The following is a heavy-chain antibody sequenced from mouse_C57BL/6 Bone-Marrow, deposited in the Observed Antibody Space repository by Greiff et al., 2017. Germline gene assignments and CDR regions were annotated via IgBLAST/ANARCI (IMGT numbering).Heavy chain of an antibody. V-gene: IGHV1-50*01. CDR1: GYTFTSYW. CDR2: IDPSDSYT. J-gene: IGHJ4*01. Sequence: QVQLQQSGAELVKPGASVKLSCKASGYTFTSYWMQWVKQRPGQGLEWIGEIDPSDSYTNYNQKFKGKATLTVDTSSSTAYMQLSSLTSEDSAVYYCAREYYGSYYYAMDYWGQGTSVTVSS. CDR3: AREYYGSYYYAMDY. D-gene: IGHD1-1*01.